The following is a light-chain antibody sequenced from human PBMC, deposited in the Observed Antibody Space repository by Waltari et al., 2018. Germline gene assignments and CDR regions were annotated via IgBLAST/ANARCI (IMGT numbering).Light chain of an antibody. Sequence: SYVLTQPPSVSVAPGQTTRITCGGDNIASKRVHRYQQKPGQAPLLLVSHNRDRPSRIPERFSGSNSGNTATLTITRVEAGDEAEYYCQVWHSISDHPGVFGTGTKVTVL. CDR1: NIASKR. CDR2: HNR. J-gene: IGLJ1*01. CDR3: QVWHSISDHPGV. V-gene: IGLV3-21*02.